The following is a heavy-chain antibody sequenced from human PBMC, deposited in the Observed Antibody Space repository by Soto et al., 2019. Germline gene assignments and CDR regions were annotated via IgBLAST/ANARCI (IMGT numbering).Heavy chain of an antibody. CDR1: GFTFSNAW. Sequence: GGSLRLSCAASGFTFSNAWMSWVRQAPGKGLEWVGRIKSKTDGGTTDYAAPVKGRFTISRDDSKNTLYLQMNSLKTEDTAVYYCTTSLMAPVGTFDLWGRGTLVTVPQ. J-gene: IGHJ2*01. CDR2: IKSKTDGGTT. V-gene: IGHV3-15*01. CDR3: TTSLMAPVGTFDL. D-gene: IGHD2-8*01.